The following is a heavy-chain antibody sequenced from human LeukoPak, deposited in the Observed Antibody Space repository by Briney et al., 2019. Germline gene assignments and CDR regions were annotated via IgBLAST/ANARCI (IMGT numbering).Heavy chain of an antibody. D-gene: IGHD3-10*01. Sequence: SETLSLTCTVSGGSISSGDYYWSWTRQPPGKGLEWIGYIYYSGSAYYNPSLKSRVTISVDTSKNQFSLKLSSVTAADTAVYYRARAFADIWGQGTMVTVSS. CDR3: ARAFADI. CDR1: GGSISSGDYY. J-gene: IGHJ3*02. CDR2: IYYSGSA. V-gene: IGHV4-30-4*08.